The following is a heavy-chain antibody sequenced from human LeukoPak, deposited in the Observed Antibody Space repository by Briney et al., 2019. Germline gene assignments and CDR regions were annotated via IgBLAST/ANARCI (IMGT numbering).Heavy chain of an antibody. V-gene: IGHV3-30*18. J-gene: IGHJ6*02. CDR2: ISYDGSNK. D-gene: IGHD3-9*01. Sequence: GRSLRLSYAASGFTFSSYGMHWVRQAPGKGLEWVAVISYDGSNKYYADSVKGRFTISRDNSKNTLYLQMNSLRAEDTAVYYCAKDEVDDILTGPKRIYYYYYYGVDVWGQGTTVTVSS. CDR1: GFTFSSYG. CDR3: AKDEVDDILTGPKRIYYYYYYGVDV.